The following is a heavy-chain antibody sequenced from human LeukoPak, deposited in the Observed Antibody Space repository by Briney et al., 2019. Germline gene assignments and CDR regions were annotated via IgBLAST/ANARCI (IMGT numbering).Heavy chain of an antibody. J-gene: IGHJ4*02. V-gene: IGHV1-8*02. CDR2: MNPNSGNT. D-gene: IGHD6-13*01. CDR1: GGTFSSYA. Sequence: ASVKVSCKASGGTFSSYAISWVRQATGQGLEWMGWMNPNSGNTGYAQKFQGRVTMTRNTSISTAYMELSSLRSEDTAVYYCARSIAAAGTTEDYWGQGTLVTVSS. CDR3: ARSIAAAGTTEDY.